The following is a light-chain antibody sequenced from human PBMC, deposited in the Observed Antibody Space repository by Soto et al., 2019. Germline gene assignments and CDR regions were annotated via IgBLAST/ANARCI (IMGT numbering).Light chain of an antibody. J-gene: IGKJ2*01. CDR3: QQLYTYPHT. CDR2: SIS. CDR1: QGVMNS. Sequence: DIQVTQSPSILSASVGDRVTITCRTSQGVMNSFAWYQQKSGKAPRLLIYSISSLKSGVPSRFSGSGSGAEFTLTISGLQPEYFATYVCQQLYTYPHTFGLGTQLQI. V-gene: IGKV1-9*01.